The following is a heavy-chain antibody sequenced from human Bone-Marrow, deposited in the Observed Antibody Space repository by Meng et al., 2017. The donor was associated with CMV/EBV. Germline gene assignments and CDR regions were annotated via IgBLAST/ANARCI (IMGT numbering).Heavy chain of an antibody. J-gene: IGHJ6*02. V-gene: IGHV5-51*01. CDR3: ARHRLLCDFWSGYYPDAMDV. CDR2: IYPGDSDT. Sequence: GGSLRLSCKGSGYSFSSYWIAWVRQMPGKGLEWMSIIYPGDSDTRYRPSFQGQVTIPAYKSIRTAYLQWRSLKASDTAMYYCARHRLLCDFWSGYYPDAMDVWGQGTTVTVSS. CDR1: GYSFSSYW. D-gene: IGHD3-3*01.